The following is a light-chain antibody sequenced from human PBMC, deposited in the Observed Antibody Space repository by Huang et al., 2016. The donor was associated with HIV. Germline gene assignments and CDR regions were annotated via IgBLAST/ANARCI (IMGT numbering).Light chain of an antibody. CDR1: QSLVHSDGNTY. J-gene: IGKJ1*01. CDR3: MQGSHWPPWT. Sequence: DVVMTQSPLSLPVTLGQPASISCKSSQSLVHSDGNTYLNWFQQRPGQSPRSLIYKASNRDSGVPDRFSGSGSGTDFTLKISRVEAEDVGVYYCMQGSHWPPWTFGQGTKVEI. CDR2: KAS. V-gene: IGKV2-30*02.